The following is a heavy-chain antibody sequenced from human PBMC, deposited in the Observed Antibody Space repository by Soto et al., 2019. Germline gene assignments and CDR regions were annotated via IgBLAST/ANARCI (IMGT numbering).Heavy chain of an antibody. CDR1: GGYISSYY. CDR2: IYYSGST. V-gene: IGHV4-59*01. J-gene: IGHJ5*02. Sequence: SQPLSLTCTVSGGYISSYYWSWLRQQPGKGLEWIGHIYYSGSTNYNPSLKSRVTISVDTSKNQFSLKLSSVTAADTAVYYCARDGRYCSSTSCYRIPWFDPWGQGTLVTVS. CDR3: ARDGRYCSSTSCYRIPWFDP. D-gene: IGHD2-2*02.